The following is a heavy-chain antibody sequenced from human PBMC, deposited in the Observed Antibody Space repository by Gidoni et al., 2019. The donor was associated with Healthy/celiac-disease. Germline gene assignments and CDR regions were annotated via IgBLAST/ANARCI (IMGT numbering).Heavy chain of an antibody. CDR1: GFPFSSYA. J-gene: IGHJ4*02. CDR2: ISGSGGST. D-gene: IGHD4-17*01. CDR3: AKDPYGDYVSFDY. Sequence: EVKLFESGGGLVQPGGSLRLSFAASGFPFSSYALSWVRPAPGKGLEWVSAISGSGGSTYYTDSVKGRFTISRDNSKNTLYLQMNSLRAEDTAVYYCAKDPYGDYVSFDYWGQGTLVTVSS. V-gene: IGHV3-23*01.